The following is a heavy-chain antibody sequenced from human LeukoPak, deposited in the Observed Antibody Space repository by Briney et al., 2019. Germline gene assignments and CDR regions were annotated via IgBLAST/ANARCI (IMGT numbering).Heavy chain of an antibody. CDR3: ARRSGIAVAGAFDY. CDR1: GFTFSSYE. J-gene: IGHJ4*02. Sequence: GGSLRLSCAASGFTFSSYEMNWVRQAPGKGLEWVSGISGSGDSTYYADSVEGRFTISRDNSKNTLYLQMNSLRAEDTAVYYCARRSGIAVAGAFDYWGQGTLVTVSS. D-gene: IGHD6-19*01. V-gene: IGHV3-23*01. CDR2: ISGSGDST.